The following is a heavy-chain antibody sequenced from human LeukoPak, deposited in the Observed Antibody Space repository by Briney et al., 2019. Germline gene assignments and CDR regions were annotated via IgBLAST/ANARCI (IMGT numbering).Heavy chain of an antibody. V-gene: IGHV1-2*02. J-gene: IGHJ6*03. CDR3: ARVVRIAAAGTYYYTDV. CDR2: INPNSGGT. D-gene: IGHD6-13*01. Sequence: ASVKVSCKASGYTFTGYYMHWVRQAPGQGLEWMGWINPNSGGTNYAQKFQGRVSMTRDTSISTAYMELSRLRSDDTAVYYCARVVRIAAAGTYYYTDVWGKGTTVTVSS. CDR1: GYTFTGYY.